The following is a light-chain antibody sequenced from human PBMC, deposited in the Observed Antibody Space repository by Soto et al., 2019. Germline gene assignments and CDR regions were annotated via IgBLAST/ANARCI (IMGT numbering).Light chain of an antibody. J-gene: IGLJ1*01. CDR3: SSYTSDWGV. CDR1: SSDVGGYDF. CDR2: EVR. V-gene: IGLV2-14*01. Sequence: QSVLTQPASVSGSVGQSITISCTGTSSDVGGYDFVSWYQHHPGKAPKLIIYEVRTQPSGVSDRFSGSKSGNTASLTISGLQAEDEADYYCSSYTSDWGVFGTGTKLTVL.